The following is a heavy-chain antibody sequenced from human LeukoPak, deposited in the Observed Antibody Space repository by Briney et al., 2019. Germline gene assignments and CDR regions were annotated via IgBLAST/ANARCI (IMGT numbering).Heavy chain of an antibody. CDR1: GFTFSSYA. D-gene: IGHD3-10*01. CDR3: ARGDTSYYPMD. CDR2: ISGSGGNT. V-gene: IGHV3-23*01. J-gene: IGHJ4*02. Sequence: PGGSLRLSCAASGFTFSSYAMSWVRQAPGKGLEWVSAISGSGGNTYYADSVKGRFTISRDNSKNALYLQMNSLRAEDTAVYYCARGDTSYYPMDWGQGTLVIVSS.